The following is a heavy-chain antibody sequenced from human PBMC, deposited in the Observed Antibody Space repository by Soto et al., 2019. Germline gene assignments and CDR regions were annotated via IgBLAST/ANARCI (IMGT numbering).Heavy chain of an antibody. Sequence: ASVKVSCKACGDTFTSYGISWVRQAPGQGLEWMGWISAYNGNTNYAQKFQGRVTITRDTSASTAYMELSSLRSEDTAVYYCARDLGGWPDYWGQGTLVTVSS. V-gene: IGHV1-18*01. CDR3: ARDLGGWPDY. CDR1: GDTFTSYG. J-gene: IGHJ4*02. D-gene: IGHD2-15*01. CDR2: ISAYNGNT.